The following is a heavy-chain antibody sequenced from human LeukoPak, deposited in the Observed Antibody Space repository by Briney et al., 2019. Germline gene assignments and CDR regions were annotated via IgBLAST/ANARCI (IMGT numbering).Heavy chain of an antibody. CDR2: ISSSGSTI. CDR1: GFTFSDYY. D-gene: IGHD3-3*01. V-gene: IGHV3-11*04. J-gene: IGHJ3*02. CDR3: ARAVRFLPGAFDI. Sequence: GGSLRLSCAASGFTFSDYYMSWIRQAPGKGLEWVSYISSSGSTIYYADSVKGRFTISRDNAKNSLYLQMNSLRAEDTVVYYCARAVRFLPGAFDIWGQGTMVTVSS.